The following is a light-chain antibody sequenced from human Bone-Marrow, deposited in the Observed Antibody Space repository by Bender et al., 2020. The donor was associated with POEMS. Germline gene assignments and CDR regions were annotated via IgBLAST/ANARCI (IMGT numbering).Light chain of an antibody. CDR2: DDR. J-gene: IGLJ2*01. CDR1: NIGDKS. Sequence: SYVLTQPPSVSVAPGKTARITCGGNNIGDKSVHWYLQKPGQAPVLVVYDDRDRPSGIPGRFSGSRSGTTVTLTISGVQADDEADYHCQSADSSDTVIFGGGTKVTVL. V-gene: IGLV3-21*03. CDR3: QSADSSDTVI.